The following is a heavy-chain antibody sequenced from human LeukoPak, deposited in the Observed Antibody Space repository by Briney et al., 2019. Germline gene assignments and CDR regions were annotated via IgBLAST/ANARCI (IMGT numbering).Heavy chain of an antibody. CDR1: GYTFTSYY. CDR2: INPSGGST. CDR3: ARARYGSHSGFDY. V-gene: IGHV1-46*01. D-gene: IGHD1-26*01. J-gene: IGHJ4*02. Sequence: ASVKVSCKASGYTFTSYYMHWVRQAPGQGLEWMGIINPSGGSTSYAQKFQGRVTVTRDTSTNTVYMELSSLKSEDTAVYYCARARYGSHSGFDYWGQGTLVPVSS.